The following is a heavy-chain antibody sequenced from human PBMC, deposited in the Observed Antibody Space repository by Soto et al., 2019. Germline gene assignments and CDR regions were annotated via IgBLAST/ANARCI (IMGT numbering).Heavy chain of an antibody. CDR3: ARDLPHSSEGAH. Sequence: GGSLSLSCSASGFPFRLYSMNCVRQAPGKGLEWVSSISSSSSYIYYADSVKGRFTISRDNAKNSLYLQMNSLRAEDTAVYYCARDLPHSSEGAHWGQGTLVTVS. CDR2: ISSSSSYI. D-gene: IGHD6-25*01. J-gene: IGHJ4*02. CDR1: GFPFRLYS. V-gene: IGHV3-21*01.